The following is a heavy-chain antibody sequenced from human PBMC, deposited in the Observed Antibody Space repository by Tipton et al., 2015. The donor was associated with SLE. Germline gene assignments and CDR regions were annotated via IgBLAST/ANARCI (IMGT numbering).Heavy chain of an antibody. CDR2: IWYDGSNK. V-gene: IGHV3-33*06. Sequence: SLRLSCAASGFTFSSYGMHWVRQAPGKGLEWVAVIWYDGSNKYYADSVKGRFTISRDNSKNTLYLQMNSLRAEDMAVYYCAKSHDYGDLVGYWGQGTLVTVSS. D-gene: IGHD4-17*01. CDR3: AKSHDYGDLVGY. J-gene: IGHJ4*02. CDR1: GFTFSSYG.